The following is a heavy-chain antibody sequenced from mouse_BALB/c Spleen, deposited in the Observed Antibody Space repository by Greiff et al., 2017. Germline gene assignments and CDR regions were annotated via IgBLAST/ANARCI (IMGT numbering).Heavy chain of an antibody. J-gene: IGHJ4*01. CDR3: ARGYYAMDY. Sequence: EVQGVESGGGLVKPGGSLKLSCAASGFTFSSYAMSWVRQTPEKRLEWVASISSGGSTYYPDSVKGRFTISRDNARNILYLQMSSLRSEDTAMYYCARGYYAMDYWGQGTSVTVSS. V-gene: IGHV5-6-5*01. CDR1: GFTFSSYA. CDR2: ISSGGST.